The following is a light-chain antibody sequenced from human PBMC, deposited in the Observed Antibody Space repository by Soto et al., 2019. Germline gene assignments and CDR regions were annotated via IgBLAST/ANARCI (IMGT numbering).Light chain of an antibody. CDR2: DAF. CDR1: QTISRF. Sequence: DIQMTQSPSSLSASVGDRVTITCRASQTISRFLTWYQQKPGKAPKLLIYDAFTLQSGVPSRFSGSGSGTDFTLTIGSLQPEDFARYDWQQTYRPPFTFGPGTKVDIK. CDR3: QQTYRPPFT. V-gene: IGKV1-39*01. J-gene: IGKJ3*01.